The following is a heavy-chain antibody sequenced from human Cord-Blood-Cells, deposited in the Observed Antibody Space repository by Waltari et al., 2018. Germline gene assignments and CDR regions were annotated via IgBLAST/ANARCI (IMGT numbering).Heavy chain of an antibody. D-gene: IGHD5-12*01. CDR2: IYYSGST. V-gene: IGHV4-39*01. Sequence: QLQLQESGPRLVKPSETLSLTCTVSGGSISSSSYYWGWIRQPPGKGLEWIGSIYYSGSTYYNPSLKSRVTISVDTSKNQFSLKLSSVTAADTAVYYCASLIVATIDYWGQGTLVTVSS. CDR3: ASLIVATIDY. CDR1: GGSISSSSYY. J-gene: IGHJ4*02.